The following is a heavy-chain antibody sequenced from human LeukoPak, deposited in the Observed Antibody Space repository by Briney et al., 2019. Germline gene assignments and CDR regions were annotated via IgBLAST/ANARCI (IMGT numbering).Heavy chain of an antibody. CDR2: IRYDGSNK. D-gene: IGHD6-6*01. Sequence: GGSLRLSCAASGFTFSNYAMHWVSQAPGKRLEWVTFIRYDGSNKYYAESVKGRFTISRDNSKNTLYLQMSSLRAEDTAVYYCAKAIHSSSSGVVDYWGQGTLVTVSS. CDR3: AKAIHSSSSGVVDY. CDR1: GFTFSNYA. V-gene: IGHV3-30*02. J-gene: IGHJ4*02.